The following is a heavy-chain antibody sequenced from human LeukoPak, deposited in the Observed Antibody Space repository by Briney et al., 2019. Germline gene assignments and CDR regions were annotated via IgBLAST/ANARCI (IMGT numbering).Heavy chain of an antibody. V-gene: IGHV3-30*18. D-gene: IGHD1-26*01. J-gene: IGHJ5*01. CDR1: GFTFSSHG. CDR2: ISYDGKNK. CDR3: VKVGDSGSSVYNWFDS. Sequence: GRSLRLSCAASGFTFSSHGMHWVRQGPGKGLEWVAVISYDGKNKYYADSVKGRFTISRDNSKNTLYLQMSSLRVEDTAVYYCVKVGDSGSSVYNWFDSWGQGTLVTVSS.